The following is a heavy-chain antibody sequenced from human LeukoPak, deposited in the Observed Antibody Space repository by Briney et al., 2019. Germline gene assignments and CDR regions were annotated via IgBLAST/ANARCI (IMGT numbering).Heavy chain of an antibody. CDR3: ARVGTTMVRGAHDY. CDR2: IYYSGST. D-gene: IGHD3-10*01. V-gene: IGHV4-61*08. J-gene: IGHJ4*02. Sequence: SETLSLTCSVSGGSITKNGYYWGWIRQSPETGLEWIGYIYYSGSTNYNPSLKSRVTISVDTSKNQFSLKLSSVTAADTAVYYCARVGTTMVRGAHDYWGQGTLVTVSS. CDR1: GGSITKNGYY.